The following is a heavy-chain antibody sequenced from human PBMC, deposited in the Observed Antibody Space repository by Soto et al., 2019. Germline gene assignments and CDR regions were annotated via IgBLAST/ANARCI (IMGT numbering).Heavy chain of an antibody. CDR2: ISYDGSNK. D-gene: IGHD3-10*01. CDR3: VGGQYYFDY. J-gene: IGHJ4*02. Sequence: QVQLVESGGGVVQPGRSLRLSCAASGFPFTTYGMHWVREGPGKGLEWVAVISYDGSNKYYADSVKGRFTISRDNSKNTVYLHMNSLRPDDTALYYCVGGQYYFDYRGQGTLVTVSS. V-gene: IGHV3-30*03. CDR1: GFPFTTYG.